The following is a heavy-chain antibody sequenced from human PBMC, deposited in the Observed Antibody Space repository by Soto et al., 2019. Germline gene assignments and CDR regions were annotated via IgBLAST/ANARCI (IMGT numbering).Heavy chain of an antibody. CDR2: IYSGGTT. J-gene: IGHJ3*01. V-gene: IGHV3-53*04. D-gene: IGHD3-10*01. Sequence: EVQLVESGGGLVQPGGSLRLSCAASGFDVSSNYMSWVRQAPGKGLEWVSLIYSGGTTYYADSVKGRFTISRHSSKNTLYLQMNSLRVEDTAVYYCVGRTYGWGQGTMVTVSA. CDR3: VGRTYG. CDR1: GFDVSSNY.